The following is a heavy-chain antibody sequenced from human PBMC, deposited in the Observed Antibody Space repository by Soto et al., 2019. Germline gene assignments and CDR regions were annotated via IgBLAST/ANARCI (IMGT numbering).Heavy chain of an antibody. V-gene: IGHV3-23*01. CDR1: GFTFSSYA. D-gene: IGHD1-26*01. CDR2: ISGSGGST. J-gene: IGHJ6*02. Sequence: PGGSLRLSCAASGFTFSSYAMSWVRQAPGKELEWVSAISGSGGSTYYADSVKGRFTISRDNSKNTLYLQMDSLRAEDTAVYYCANTQELYVPYYYYGMDVWGQGTTVTVSS. CDR3: ANTQELYVPYYYYGMDV.